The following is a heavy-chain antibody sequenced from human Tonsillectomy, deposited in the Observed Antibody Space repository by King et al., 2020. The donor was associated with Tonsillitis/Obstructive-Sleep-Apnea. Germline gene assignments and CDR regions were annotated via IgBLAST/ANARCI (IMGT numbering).Heavy chain of an antibody. CDR1: GFTFSSYW. CDR3: ARERPDYDFWSGQEYYFDY. CDR2: IKQDGSVK. J-gene: IGHJ4*02. Sequence: VQLVESGGGLVQPGGSLRLSCAASGFTFSSYWMSWVRQAPGKGLEWVANIKQDGSVKYYVDSVKGRFTISRDNAKNSLYLQMNSLRAEDTAVYYCARERPDYDFWSGQEYYFDYWGQGTLVTVSS. D-gene: IGHD3-3*01. V-gene: IGHV3-7*04.